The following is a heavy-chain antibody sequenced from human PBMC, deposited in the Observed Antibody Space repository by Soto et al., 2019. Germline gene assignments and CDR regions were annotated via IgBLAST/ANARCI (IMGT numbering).Heavy chain of an antibody. Sequence: ASVKVSCKVSGYTLTELSMHWVRQAPGKGLEWMGGFDPEDGETIYAQKFQGRVTMTEDTSTDTAYMELSSLRSEDTAVYYCATIIGQQLAYDYWGQGTLVTVSS. J-gene: IGHJ4*02. CDR2: FDPEDGET. D-gene: IGHD6-13*01. CDR3: ATIIGQQLAYDY. CDR1: GYTLTELS. V-gene: IGHV1-24*01.